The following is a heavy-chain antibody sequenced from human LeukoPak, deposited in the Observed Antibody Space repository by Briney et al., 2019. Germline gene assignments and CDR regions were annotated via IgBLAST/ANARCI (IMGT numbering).Heavy chain of an antibody. CDR2: ISGSGSDM. D-gene: IGHD5-12*01. J-gene: IGHJ4*02. CDR3: AISREATSDF. CDR1: GFTFSSFT. V-gene: IGHV3-21*01. Sequence: GGSLRLSCAASGFTFSSFTMNWVRQAPGKGLEWVSSISGSGSDMYYAESVKGRFTISRDNAKNSLYLQMNGLRAEDTAVYYCAISREATSDFWGQGTLVTVSS.